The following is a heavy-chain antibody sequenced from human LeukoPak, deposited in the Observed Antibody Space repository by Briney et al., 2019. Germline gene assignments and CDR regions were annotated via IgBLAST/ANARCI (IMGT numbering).Heavy chain of an antibody. D-gene: IGHD2-2*01. CDR2: INPSGGST. J-gene: IGHJ4*02. CDR3: ARGGGRGYCSSTSCYVYNY. CDR1: GYTFTSYY. Sequence: ASVKVSCKASGYTFTSYYMHWVRQAPGQGLEWMGIINPSGGSTSYAQKFQGRVTITADKSTSTAYMELSSLRSEDTAVYYCARGGGRGYCSSTSCYVYNYWGQGTLVTVSS. V-gene: IGHV1-46*01.